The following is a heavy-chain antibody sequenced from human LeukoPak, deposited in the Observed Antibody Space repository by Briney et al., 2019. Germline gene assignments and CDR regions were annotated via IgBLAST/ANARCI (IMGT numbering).Heavy chain of an antibody. Sequence: KSGGSLRLSCAASGFTFSTYWMTWVRQAPGKGLEWVSSISSISRDIYHADSVKGRFTISRDNAKNSLYLQMNSLRAEDTAVYYCARGVNSGSYPNWFDPWGQGILVTVSS. J-gene: IGHJ5*02. V-gene: IGHV3-21*01. CDR2: ISSISRDI. CDR1: GFTFSTYW. CDR3: ARGVNSGSYPNWFDP. D-gene: IGHD1-26*01.